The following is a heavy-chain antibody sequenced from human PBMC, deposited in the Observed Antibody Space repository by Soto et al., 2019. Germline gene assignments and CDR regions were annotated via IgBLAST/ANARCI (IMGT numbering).Heavy chain of an antibody. V-gene: IGHV1-18*01. Sequence: QVQLVQSGAEVKKPGASVKVSCKASGYTFTSYGISWVRQAPGQGLEWMGWISAYNGNTNDEQKLQGRVTMTTDTSTSTAYMELRSLRSDDTAVYYCARTVQDSRSKLTLVDYWGQGTLVTVSS. J-gene: IGHJ4*02. D-gene: IGHD6-6*01. CDR3: ARTVQDSRSKLTLVDY. CDR2: ISAYNGNT. CDR1: GYTFTSYG.